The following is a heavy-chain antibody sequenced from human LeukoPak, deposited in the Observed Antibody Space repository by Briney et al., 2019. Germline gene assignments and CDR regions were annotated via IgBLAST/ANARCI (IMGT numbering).Heavy chain of an antibody. D-gene: IGHD2-21*02. V-gene: IGHV3-66*01. CDR1: GFTVSSNY. Sequence: GGSLRLSCAASGFTVSSNYMSWVRQAPGKGLEWVSVIYSGDSTYYADSVKGRFTISRDNSKNTLYLQMNSLRAEDTAVYYCAREVVGVVTAIWGQGTLVTVSS. CDR3: AREVVGVVTAI. J-gene: IGHJ4*02. CDR2: IYSGDST.